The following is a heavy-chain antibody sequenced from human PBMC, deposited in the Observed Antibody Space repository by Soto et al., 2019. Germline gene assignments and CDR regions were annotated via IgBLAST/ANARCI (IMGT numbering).Heavy chain of an antibody. CDR1: GFTFSSYS. CDR2: FRSGGDDDTT. V-gene: IGHV3-23*01. Sequence: GSLRLSCAASGFTFSSYSMSWVRQAPGKGLEWVSGFRSGGDDDTTYYADSVRGRFTISRDNSKNTLFLQMNSLRAEDTAIYYCAKKVNSGSGSQFFDYWGQGTLVTVSS. J-gene: IGHJ4*02. D-gene: IGHD3-10*01. CDR3: AKKVNSGSGSQFFDY.